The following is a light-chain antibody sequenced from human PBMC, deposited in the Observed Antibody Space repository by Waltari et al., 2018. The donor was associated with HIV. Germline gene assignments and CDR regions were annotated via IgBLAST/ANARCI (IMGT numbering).Light chain of an antibody. Sequence: QSVLTQPPSASGTPGQRVTISCSGSSSNIGSNYVYWYQQFPGTAPKPLIYRNNQRPSGAPDRFSGSKSGTSAALAISGRRSEDEADYYCAAWDDSLSGPHVVFGGGTKLTVL. CDR2: RNN. J-gene: IGLJ2*01. CDR1: SSNIGSNY. CDR3: AAWDDSLSGPHVV. V-gene: IGLV1-47*01.